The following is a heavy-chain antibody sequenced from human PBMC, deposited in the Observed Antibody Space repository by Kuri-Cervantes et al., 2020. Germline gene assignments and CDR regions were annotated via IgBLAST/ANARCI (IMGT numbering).Heavy chain of an antibody. J-gene: IGHJ6*02. D-gene: IGHD6-19*01. CDR3: ARIRAVAGTRLYYYYYGMDV. Sequence: CPVSDGSFSGYYWGWIRQPPGKRLEWIGEINHSGSTNYNPFLKSRVTISVDTSKNQFSLKLSSVTAADRAVYYCARIRAVAGTRLYYYYYGMDVWGQGTTVTVSS. V-gene: IGHV4-34*01. CDR2: INHSGST. CDR1: DGSFSGYY.